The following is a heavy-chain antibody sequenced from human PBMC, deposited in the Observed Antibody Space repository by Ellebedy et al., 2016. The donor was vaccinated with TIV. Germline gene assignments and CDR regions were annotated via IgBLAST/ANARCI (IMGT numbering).Heavy chain of an antibody. J-gene: IGHJ3*02. V-gene: IGHV4-61*01. D-gene: IGHD2-21*02. CDR2: ISYSGGT. Sequence: SETLSLTXTVSGGSVSSGSYYWSWIRQPPGKGLEWIGYISYSGGTNYNPSLKSRVTISVDTSKNQFSLKFRSVTAADTAVYYCARAPTGGDDAFDIWGQGTMVTVSS. CDR3: ARAPTGGDDAFDI. CDR1: GGSVSSGSYY.